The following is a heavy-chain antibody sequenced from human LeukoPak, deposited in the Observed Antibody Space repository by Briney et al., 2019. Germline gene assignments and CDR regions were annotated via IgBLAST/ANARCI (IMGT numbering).Heavy chain of an antibody. CDR3: ARAIRYFDWLLPFGMDV. CDR1: GGTFSSYA. CDR2: IIPIFGTA. V-gene: IGHV1-69*13. J-gene: IGHJ6*04. D-gene: IGHD3-9*01. Sequence: SVRVSCKASGGTFSSYAISWVRQAPGQGLEWMGGIIPIFGTANYAQKFQGRVTITADESTSTAYMELSSLRSEDTAVYYCARAIRYFDWLLPFGMDVWGKGTTVTVSS.